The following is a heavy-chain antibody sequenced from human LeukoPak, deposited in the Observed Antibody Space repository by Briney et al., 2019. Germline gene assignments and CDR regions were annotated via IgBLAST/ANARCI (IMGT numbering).Heavy chain of an antibody. CDR3: ARGLRFDY. CDR2: INHSGRT. V-gene: IGHV4-34*01. Sequence: SETLSFTCAVYGVSFSGYYWSWIRQPPGKGLEWVADINHSGRTNYNPSPKSRVSTSVDTSKNQFPLKLSSVTAAETAVYYCARGLRFDYWGQGTLVTVSS. J-gene: IGHJ4*02. D-gene: IGHD5-12*01. CDR1: GVSFSGYY.